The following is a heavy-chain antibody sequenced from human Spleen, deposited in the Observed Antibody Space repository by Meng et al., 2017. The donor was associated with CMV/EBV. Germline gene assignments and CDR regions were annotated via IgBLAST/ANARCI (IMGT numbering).Heavy chain of an antibody. CDR1: GFTFSSYE. CDR3: ARNGQKTGTPSNY. Sequence: GESLKISCAASGFTFSSYEMNWVRQAPGKGLEWVSYISSSGSTIYYADSVKGRFTISRDNAKNSPYLQMNSLRAEDTAVYYCARNGQKTGTPSNYWGQGTLVTVSS. V-gene: IGHV3-48*03. CDR2: ISSSGSTI. D-gene: IGHD1-1*01. J-gene: IGHJ4*02.